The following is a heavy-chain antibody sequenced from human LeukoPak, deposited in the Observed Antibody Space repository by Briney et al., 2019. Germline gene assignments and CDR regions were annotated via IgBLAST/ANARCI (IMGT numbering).Heavy chain of an antibody. CDR3: ARDHFPHVYYYDSSGYLAGMDV. CDR1: GGTFSSYA. CDR2: IIPIFGIA. J-gene: IGHJ6*02. D-gene: IGHD3-22*01. Sequence: GASVKVSCKASGGTFSSYAISWVRQAPGQGLEWMGRIIPIFGIANYAQKFQGRVTITADKSTSTACMELSSLRSEDTAVYYCARDHFPHVYYYDSSGYLAGMDVWGQGTTVTVSS. V-gene: IGHV1-69*04.